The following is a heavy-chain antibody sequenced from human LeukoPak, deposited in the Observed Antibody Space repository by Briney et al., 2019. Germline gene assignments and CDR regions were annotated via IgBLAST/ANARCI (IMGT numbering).Heavy chain of an antibody. J-gene: IGHJ4*02. D-gene: IGHD3-3*01. CDR3: ARDPHYDFWSGYSM. Sequence: SETLSLTCTVPGGSVSSGSYYWSWIRQPPGKGLEWIGYIYYSGSTSYNPSLKSRVTMSIDTSKNQFSLRLRPVTAADTAVYYCARDPHYDFWSGYSMWGQGILVTVSS. CDR2: IYYSGST. CDR1: GGSVSSGSYY. V-gene: IGHV4-61*01.